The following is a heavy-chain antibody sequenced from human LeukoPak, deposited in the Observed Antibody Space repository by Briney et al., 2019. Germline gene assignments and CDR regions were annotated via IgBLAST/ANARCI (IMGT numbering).Heavy chain of an antibody. Sequence: ASVNVSCKASGYTFTDYYVHWVRQAPGQGLEWMGRINPYSGGTKYAQKFQGRVTMTGDTSVSTAFMDLSGLGSDDTAVYYCARESTTVVTDFDFWGQGTLVSVSS. CDR2: INPYSGGT. CDR1: GYTFTDYY. D-gene: IGHD4-23*01. CDR3: ARESTTVVTDFDF. V-gene: IGHV1-2*06. J-gene: IGHJ4*02.